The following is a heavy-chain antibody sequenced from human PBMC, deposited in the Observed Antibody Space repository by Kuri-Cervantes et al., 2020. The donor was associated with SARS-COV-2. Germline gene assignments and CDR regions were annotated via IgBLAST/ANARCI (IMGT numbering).Heavy chain of an antibody. CDR3: AGVGATNPVVDY. D-gene: IGHD1-26*01. Sequence: SETLSLTCTVSGGSISSSSYYWGWIRQPPGKGLEWIGSIYYSGSTYYNPSLKSRVSISVDTSKNQFSLKLSSVTAADTAVYYCAGVGATNPVVDYWGQGTLVTVSS. V-gene: IGHV4-39*07. CDR2: IYYSGST. CDR1: GGSISSSSYY. J-gene: IGHJ4*02.